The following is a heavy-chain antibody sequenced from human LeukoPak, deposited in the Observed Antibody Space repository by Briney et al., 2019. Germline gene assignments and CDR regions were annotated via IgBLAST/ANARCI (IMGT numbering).Heavy chain of an antibody. V-gene: IGHV4-39*01. D-gene: IGHD2-2*01. CDR3: ARLGCSSPTCYYYYGMDV. CDR1: GGSISSSSYY. Sequence: SETLSLTCTVSGGSISSSSYYWGWISQPPGKGLEWIGSIYYSGSTYYNPSLKSRVTISVDTSKNQFSLKLSSVTAADTAVYYCARLGCSSPTCYYYYGMDVWGQGTTVTVSS. J-gene: IGHJ6*02. CDR2: IYYSGST.